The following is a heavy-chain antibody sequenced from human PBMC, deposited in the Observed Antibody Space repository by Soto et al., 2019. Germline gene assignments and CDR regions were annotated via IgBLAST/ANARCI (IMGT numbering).Heavy chain of an antibody. V-gene: IGHV1-24*01. CDR2: FDPEDGET. Sequence: ASVKVSCKVSGYTLTELSMRWVRQAPGKGLEWMGGFDPEDGETIYAQKFQGRVTMTEDTSTDTAYMELSSLRSEDTAVYYCATFPYNWNDYYYYGMDVWGQGTTVTVS. CDR3: ATFPYNWNDYYYYGMDV. D-gene: IGHD1-1*01. J-gene: IGHJ6*02. CDR1: GYTLTELS.